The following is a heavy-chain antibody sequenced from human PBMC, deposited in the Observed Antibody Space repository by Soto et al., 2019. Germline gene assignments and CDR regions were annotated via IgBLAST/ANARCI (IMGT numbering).Heavy chain of an antibody. CDR3: AREHRTYSSSWGNWCDS. Sequence: PSETLSLTFSVSGGSINSSSYYWGWIRQPPGKGLEWIGSIYYTGSTYYNPSLKSRVTISVDTSKNQFSLKLSSVTPADTAVSYCAREHRTYSSSWGNWCDSWGTGTLVTVSS. CDR1: GGSINSSSYY. CDR2: IYYTGST. J-gene: IGHJ5*01. D-gene: IGHD6-13*01. V-gene: IGHV4-39*02.